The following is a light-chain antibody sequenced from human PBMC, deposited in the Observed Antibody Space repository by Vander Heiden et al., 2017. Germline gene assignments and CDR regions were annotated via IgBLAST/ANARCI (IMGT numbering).Light chain of an antibody. J-gene: IGLJ2*01. CDR1: SSNIGSNT. Sequence: SVLTQPPSASGTTGQRVTISCSGSSSNIGSNTVTWYQQLPGTAPKLLIYSNNQRPSGVPDRFSGSKSGTSASLAISGLQSEDEADYYCAAWDDSLNGPVFGGGTKLTVL. CDR3: AAWDDSLNGPV. V-gene: IGLV1-44*01. CDR2: SNN.